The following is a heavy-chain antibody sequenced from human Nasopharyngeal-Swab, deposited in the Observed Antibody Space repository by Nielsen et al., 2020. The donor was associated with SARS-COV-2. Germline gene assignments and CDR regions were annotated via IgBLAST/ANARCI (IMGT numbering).Heavy chain of an antibody. D-gene: IGHD6-19*01. Sequence: WIRQPPGKRLEWIGYIYYSGGTNYNPSLKSRVTISVDTSKNQFSLKLSSVTAADTAVYYCARDLNPNSSGWLPYYYYGMDVWGQGTTVTVSS. CDR3: ARDLNPNSSGWLPYYYYGMDV. CDR2: IYYSGGT. J-gene: IGHJ6*02. V-gene: IGHV4-59*01.